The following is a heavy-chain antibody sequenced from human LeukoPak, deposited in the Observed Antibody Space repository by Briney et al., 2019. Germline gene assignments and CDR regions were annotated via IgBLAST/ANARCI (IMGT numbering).Heavy chain of an antibody. J-gene: IGHJ4*02. Sequence: GGSLRLSCAASGFTVSNNYMSWVRQAPGKGLEWVSVIYSGGSTYYADSVKGRFTISRDNSKNTLYLQMNSLRAEDTAVYYCARVSSSGWYYFDYWGQGTLVTVSS. CDR1: GFTVSNNY. CDR2: IYSGGST. D-gene: IGHD6-19*01. V-gene: IGHV3-66*01. CDR3: ARVSSSGWYYFDY.